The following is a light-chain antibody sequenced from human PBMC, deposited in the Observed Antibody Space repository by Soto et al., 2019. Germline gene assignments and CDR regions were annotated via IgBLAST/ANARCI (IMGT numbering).Light chain of an antibody. V-gene: IGLV2-14*01. CDR2: QLT. J-gene: IGLJ1*01. Sequence: QSALTQPASVSGSPGQSITISCTGTSSDVGTRNLVSWYQQHPGKAPKLMIYQLTNRPSGVSNRFSGSKSGNTASLTISGLQAEDEADYYCSSYTDSTNYVFGTGTKGTVL. CDR1: SSDVGTRNL. CDR3: SSYTDSTNYV.